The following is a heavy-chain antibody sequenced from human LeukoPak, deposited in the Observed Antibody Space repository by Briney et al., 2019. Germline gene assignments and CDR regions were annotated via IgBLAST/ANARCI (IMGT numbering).Heavy chain of an antibody. CDR3: AKDSGRPTMDLDY. J-gene: IGHJ4*02. D-gene: IGHD3-10*01. CDR2: IGAAGVT. CDR1: GFTFSRYT. V-gene: IGHV3-23*01. Sequence: GGSLRLPCAGSGFTFSRYTMSWVRQAPGKGLEWVSVIGAAGVTYYAESVKGRFTISRDNSKNTLYLQMNSLRAEDTAVYYCAKDSGRPTMDLDYWGQGTLVTVSS.